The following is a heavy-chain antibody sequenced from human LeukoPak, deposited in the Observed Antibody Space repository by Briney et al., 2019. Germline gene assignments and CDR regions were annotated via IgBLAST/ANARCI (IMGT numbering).Heavy chain of an antibody. CDR2: IYSDGSGT. D-gene: IGHD3-10*02. V-gene: IGHV3-74*01. CDR3: ARDRNYVPDY. J-gene: IGHJ4*02. Sequence: GGSLRLSCAASGFTFSSYAMSWVRQAPGKGLVWVSRIYSDGSGTIYAGSVKGRFTISRDNAKNTLYLQMNSLRAEDTAVYYCARDRNYVPDYWGQGTLVTVSS. CDR1: GFTFSSYA.